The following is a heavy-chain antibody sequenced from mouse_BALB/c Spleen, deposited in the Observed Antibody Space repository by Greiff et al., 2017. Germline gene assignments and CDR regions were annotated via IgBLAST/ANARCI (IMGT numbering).Heavy chain of an antibody. J-gene: IGHJ2*01. CDR3: ARGQDIVWYPYFDY. V-gene: IGHV7-3*02. D-gene: IGHD2-10*02. CDR1: GFTFTDYY. Sequence: EVKLVESGAGLVQPGGSLRLSCATSGFTFTDYYMSWVRQPPGKALEWLGFIRNKANGYTTEYSASVKGRFTISRDNSQSILYLQMNTLRAEDSATYYCARGQDIVWYPYFDYWGQGTTLTVSS. CDR2: IRNKANGYTT.